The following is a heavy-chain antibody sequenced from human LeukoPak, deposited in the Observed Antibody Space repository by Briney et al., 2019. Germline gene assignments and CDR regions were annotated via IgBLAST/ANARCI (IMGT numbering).Heavy chain of an antibody. CDR3: ARGATRPYDSSGYLDAFDI. CDR2: IYYSGST. V-gene: IGHV4-59*01. CDR1: GGSISSYY. Sequence: PSETLSLTCTVSGGSISSYYWSWIRQPPGKGLKWIGYIYYSGSTNYNPSLKSRVTISVDTSKNQFSLKLSSVTAADTAVYYCARGATRPYDSSGYLDAFDIWGQGTMVTVSS. J-gene: IGHJ3*02. D-gene: IGHD3-22*01.